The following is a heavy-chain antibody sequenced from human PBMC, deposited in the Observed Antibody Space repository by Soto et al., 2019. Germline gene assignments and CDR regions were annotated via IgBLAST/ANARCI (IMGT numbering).Heavy chain of an antibody. Sequence: ASVKVSCKASGYTFTSYGISWVRQAPGQGLEWMGWISAYNGNTNYAQKLQGRVTMTTDTSTSTAYMELRSLRSDDTAVYYCARDGIVVVVAATPPYYYGMDVWGQGTTVT. J-gene: IGHJ6*02. CDR1: GYTFTSYG. V-gene: IGHV1-18*04. D-gene: IGHD2-15*01. CDR3: ARDGIVVVVAATPPYYYGMDV. CDR2: ISAYNGNT.